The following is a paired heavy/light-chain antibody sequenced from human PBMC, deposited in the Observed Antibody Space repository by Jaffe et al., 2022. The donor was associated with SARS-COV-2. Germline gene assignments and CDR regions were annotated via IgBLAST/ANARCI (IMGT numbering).Heavy chain of an antibody. D-gene: IGHD1-26*01. Sequence: QVQLQESGPGLVKPSETLSLTCTVSGAPINSGGYYWSWIRQHPGKGLEWIGYIYYSGSTYYNPSLMSRVSISADTSKNQFSLKLTSVTAADTAVYYCARGSRWEVLLAYWGQGTLVTVSS. CDR2: IYYSGST. J-gene: IGHJ4*02. CDR1: GAPINSGGYY. CDR3: ARGSRWEVLLAY. V-gene: IGHV4-31*03.
Light chain of an antibody. V-gene: IGKV2-24*01. Sequence: DIVMTQTPLSSPVTLGQPASISCRSSQSLVHSDGNTYLSWLQQRPGQPPRLLIYKISNRFSGVPDRFSGSGAETDFTLKISRVEAEDVGVYYCMQATQFPHFGQGTKLEIK. CDR3: MQATQFPH. CDR2: KIS. CDR1: QSLVHSDGNTY. J-gene: IGKJ2*01.